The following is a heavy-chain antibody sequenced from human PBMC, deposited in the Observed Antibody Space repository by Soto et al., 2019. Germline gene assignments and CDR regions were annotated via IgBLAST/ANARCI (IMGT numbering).Heavy chain of an antibody. CDR3: ARLQTSIAAAGRDYYFDY. J-gene: IGHJ4*02. V-gene: IGHV2-5*02. D-gene: IGHD6-13*01. CDR2: IYWDDDK. CDR1: GFSLSTSGVG. Sequence: QITLKESGPTLVNPTQTLTLTCTFSGFSLSTSGVGVGWIRQPPGKALEWLALIYWDDDKRYSPSLKSRLTITKDTSKNQVVLTMTNMDPVDTATYYCARLQTSIAAAGRDYYFDYWGQGTLVTVSS.